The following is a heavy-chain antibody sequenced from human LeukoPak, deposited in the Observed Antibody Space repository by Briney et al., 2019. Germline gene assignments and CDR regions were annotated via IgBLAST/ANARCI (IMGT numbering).Heavy chain of an antibody. D-gene: IGHD1-26*01. J-gene: IGHJ4*02. CDR1: AGSISSSSYD. V-gene: IGHV4-39*01. CDR3: QGGSYYVLYY. Sequence: SETLSLTCTVSAGSISSSSYDWGWLRQPPGKGLEWIGSIYYSGSTYYNPSLKSRLTISVDTSKNQFSLKLSSVTAADTAVYYCQGGSYYVLYYWGQGTLVTVSS. CDR2: IYYSGST.